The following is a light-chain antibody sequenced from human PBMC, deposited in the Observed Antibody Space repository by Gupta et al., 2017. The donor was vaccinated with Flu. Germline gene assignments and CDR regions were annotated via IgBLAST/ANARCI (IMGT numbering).Light chain of an antibody. Sequence: QSAPTPPRSVSGSPGQSVTISCTGTSNDVGGYDRVSWYKQRPGKAPKLILYDVTERPSGVPDRFSGSKSGNTASLTISGLQADDEADYYCSSHAGRVTWVFGTGTTVTVL. CDR3: SSHAGRVTWV. J-gene: IGLJ1*01. V-gene: IGLV2-11*01. CDR2: DVT. CDR1: SNDVGGYDR.